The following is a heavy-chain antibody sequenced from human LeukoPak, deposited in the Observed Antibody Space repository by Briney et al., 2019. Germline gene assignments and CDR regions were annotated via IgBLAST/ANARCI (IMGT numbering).Heavy chain of an antibody. Sequence: SETLSLTCTVSGGSISSYYWSWIRQPAGTALEWIGRIYTSGTITYNPSLKSRVTMSVDTSKNQFSLKLSSVTAADTAVYYCARDPEGWERPKGIDYWGQGTLVTVSS. CDR3: ARDPEGWERPKGIDY. CDR1: GGSISSYY. V-gene: IGHV4-4*07. D-gene: IGHD1-26*01. J-gene: IGHJ4*02. CDR2: IYTSGTI.